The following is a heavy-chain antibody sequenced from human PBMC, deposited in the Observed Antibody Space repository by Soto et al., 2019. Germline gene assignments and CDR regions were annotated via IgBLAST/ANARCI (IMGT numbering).Heavy chain of an antibody. CDR1: GGTFSSYA. CDR3: ARESGATYPRIMSGVDV. J-gene: IGHJ6*02. Sequence: QVQLVQSGAEVKKPGSSVKVSCKASGGTFSSYAISWVRQAPGQGLEWMGGIIPIFGTANYAQKFQGRVTITADESTSTAYMERSSLRSEDTAVYYCARESGATYPRIMSGVDVWGHGTTVTVSS. D-gene: IGHD3-16*01. V-gene: IGHV1-69*01. CDR2: IIPIFGTA.